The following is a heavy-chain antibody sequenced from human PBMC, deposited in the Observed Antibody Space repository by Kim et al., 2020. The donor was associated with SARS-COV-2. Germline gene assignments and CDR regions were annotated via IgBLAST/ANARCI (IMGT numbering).Heavy chain of an antibody. CDR3: AKIEYSSSSYWFDP. J-gene: IGHJ5*02. Sequence: NPSLNRRVTISVDTSKNQFSLKLSSVTAADTAVYYCAKIEYSSSSYWFDPWGQGTLVTVSS. D-gene: IGHD6-6*01. V-gene: IGHV4-4*09.